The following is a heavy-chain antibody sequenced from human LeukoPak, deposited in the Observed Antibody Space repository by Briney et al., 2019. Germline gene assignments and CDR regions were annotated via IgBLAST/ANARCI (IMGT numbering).Heavy chain of an antibody. V-gene: IGHV1-69*04. CDR3: ASQIHYYDSSGLYAFDI. Sequence: GASVKVSCKASGGTFSSYAISWVRQAPGQGLEWMGRIIPILGIANCAQKFQGRVTITADKSTSTAYMELSSLRSEDTAVYYCASQIHYYDSSGLYAFDIWGQGTMVTVSS. CDR1: GGTFSSYA. D-gene: IGHD3-22*01. CDR2: IIPILGIA. J-gene: IGHJ3*02.